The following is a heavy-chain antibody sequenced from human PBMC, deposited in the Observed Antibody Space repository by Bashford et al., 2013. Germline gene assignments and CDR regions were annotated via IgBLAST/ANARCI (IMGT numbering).Heavy chain of an antibody. CDR1: GFTLSNYE. V-gene: IGHV3-48*03. CDR3: AREAPADAFDI. J-gene: IGHJ3*02. CDR2: ISSTGSIM. Sequence: GSLRLSCAASGFTLSNYEMNWVRQAPGKGLEWVSYISSTGSIMHLADSVKGRFTISRDNAKKSLYLQMNSLRAEDTAVYYCAREAPADAFDIWGPGTMVTVSS. D-gene: IGHD2-2*01.